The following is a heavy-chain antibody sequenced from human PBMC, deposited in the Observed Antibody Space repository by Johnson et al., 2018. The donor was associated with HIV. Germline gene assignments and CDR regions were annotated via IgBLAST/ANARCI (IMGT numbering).Heavy chain of an antibody. D-gene: IGHD1-1*01. CDR2: ISYDGSDK. Sequence: QVLLVESGGGVVQPGRSLRLSCAASGFTFSSYGMNWVRPAPGKGLEWVAVISYDGSDKYYAASVKGRFTISRDNSKNTLYLQMNSLRAEDTAVYYCASRYTVDAFDIWGQGTMVTVSS. CDR3: ASRYTVDAFDI. J-gene: IGHJ3*02. CDR1: GFTFSSYG. V-gene: IGHV3-30*03.